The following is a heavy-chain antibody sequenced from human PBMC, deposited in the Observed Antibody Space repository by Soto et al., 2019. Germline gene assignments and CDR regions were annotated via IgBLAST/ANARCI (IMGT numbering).Heavy chain of an antibody. D-gene: IGHD4-17*01. CDR1: GFTFSSYS. CDR2: ISSSSSTI. V-gene: IGHV3-48*01. J-gene: IGHJ3*02. CDR3: ARESGCYGDYVNAFDI. Sequence: EVQLVESGGGLVQPGGSLRLSCAASGFTFSSYSMNWVRQAPGKGLAWVSYISSSSSTIYYADSVKGRFTISRDNAKNSLYLQLNSLRAEDTAVYYCARESGCYGDYVNAFDIWGQGTMVTVSS.